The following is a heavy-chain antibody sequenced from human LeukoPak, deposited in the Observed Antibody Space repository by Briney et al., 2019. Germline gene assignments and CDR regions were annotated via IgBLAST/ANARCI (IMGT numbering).Heavy chain of an antibody. D-gene: IGHD3-10*01. CDR2: MNPNSGNT. CDR1: GYTFTSYY. Sequence: ASAKVSCKASGYTFTSYYMHWVRQAPGQGLEWMGWMNPNSGNTGYAQKFQGRVTMTRNTSISTAYMELSSLRSEDTAVYYCARPQAYGSGSAAFDYWGQGTLVTVSS. J-gene: IGHJ4*02. V-gene: IGHV1-8*02. CDR3: ARPQAYGSGSAAFDY.